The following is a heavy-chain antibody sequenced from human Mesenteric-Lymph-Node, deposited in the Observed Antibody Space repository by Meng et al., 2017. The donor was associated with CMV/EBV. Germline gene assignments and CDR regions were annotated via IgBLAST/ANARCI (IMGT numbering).Heavy chain of an antibody. CDR2: IRSKANSYAT. CDR1: GFTFSGSA. V-gene: IGHV3-73*01. CDR3: TRHQWGWVVPAATFSYYGMDV. D-gene: IGHD2-2*01. Sequence: GGSLRLSCAASGFTFSGSAMHWVRQASGKGLEWVGRIRSKANSYATAYAASVKGRFTISRDDSKNTAYLQMNSLKTEDTAVYYCTRHQWGWVVPAATFSYYGMDVWGQGTTVTVSS. J-gene: IGHJ6*02.